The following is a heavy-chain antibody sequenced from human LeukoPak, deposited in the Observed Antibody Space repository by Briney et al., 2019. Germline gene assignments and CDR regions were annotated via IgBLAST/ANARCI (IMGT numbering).Heavy chain of an antibody. CDR3: ARPLDYGDYL. J-gene: IGHJ5*02. Sequence: ASVKVSCKASGYTFTGYYMHWVRQAPGQGLEWMGWTIPDSGDTNYAQKFQGRVTMTRDTSISTAYMELSRLRSDDTAVYYCARPLDYGDYLCGQGTLVTVSS. V-gene: IGHV1-2*02. CDR1: GYTFTGYY. D-gene: IGHD4-17*01. CDR2: TIPDSGDT.